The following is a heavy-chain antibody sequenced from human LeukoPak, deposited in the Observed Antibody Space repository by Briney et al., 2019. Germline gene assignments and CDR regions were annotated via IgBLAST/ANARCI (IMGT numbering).Heavy chain of an antibody. CDR3: ARWRGAQSEFDY. J-gene: IGHJ4*02. D-gene: IGHD3-3*01. Sequence: VSLRLSCAGSGFTFSSYSMGWVRQAPGKGLEWVANIKDSGIEKEYVDSVKGRFTISRDNAKNSLYLQMNSLRVEDTALYFCARWRGAQSEFDYWGQGTQVSVSS. V-gene: IGHV3-7*01. CDR1: GFTFSSYS. CDR2: IKDSGIEK.